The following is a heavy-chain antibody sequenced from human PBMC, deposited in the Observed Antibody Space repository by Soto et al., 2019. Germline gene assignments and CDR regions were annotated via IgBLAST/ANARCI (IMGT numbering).Heavy chain of an antibody. Sequence: QVQLQESGPGLVKPSETLSLTCTVSGGSISSYYWSWIRQPPGKGLEWIGYIYYSGSTNYNPSLKSRVTISVDTSKNQFSLKLSSVTAADTAVYYCARDFTRGGWFDPWGQGTLVTVSS. CDR1: GGSISSYY. J-gene: IGHJ5*02. V-gene: IGHV4-59*01. CDR2: IYYSGST. CDR3: ARDFTRGGWFDP.